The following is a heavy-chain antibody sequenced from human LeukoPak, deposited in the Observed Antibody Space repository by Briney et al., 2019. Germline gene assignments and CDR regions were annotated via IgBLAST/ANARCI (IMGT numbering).Heavy chain of an antibody. D-gene: IGHD2-15*01. J-gene: IGHJ5*02. Sequence: ASVKVSCKASGYTFTSYDINWVRQATGQGLEWMGWMNPNSGNTGYAQKLQGRVTMTTDTSTSTAYMELRSLRSDDTAVYYCARDRGLLPPWGQGTLVTVSS. CDR3: ARDRGLLPP. CDR2: MNPNSGNT. CDR1: GYTFTSYD. V-gene: IGHV1-8*02.